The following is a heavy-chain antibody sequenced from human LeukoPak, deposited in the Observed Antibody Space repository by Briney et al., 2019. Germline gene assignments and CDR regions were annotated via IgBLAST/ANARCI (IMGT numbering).Heavy chain of an antibody. CDR1: GYSISSGYY. J-gene: IGHJ5*02. CDR3: ATEIQT. V-gene: IGHV4-38-2*01. D-gene: IGHD1-14*01. Sequence: PSETLSLTCAVSGYSISSGYYWGWIRPPPGKGLEWIGSIYHSGSTYYNPSLKSRVTISVDTSKNQFSLKLSSVTAADTAVYYCATEIQTWGQGTLVTVSS. CDR2: IYHSGST.